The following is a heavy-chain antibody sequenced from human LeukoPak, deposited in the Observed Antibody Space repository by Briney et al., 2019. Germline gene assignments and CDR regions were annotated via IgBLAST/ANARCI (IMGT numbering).Heavy chain of an antibody. J-gene: IGHJ4*02. CDR2: FDREDGEI. V-gene: IGHV1-24*01. D-gene: IGHD3-10*01. CDR1: GYTFTSYY. Sequence: VASVKVSCKASGYTFTSYYMHGVRQAPGKGLEWMGGFDREDGEIIYAAKFQGRVYMTEDTSTDTAYMEMKSLTLADTAVFYCATMVRGVIVPYFDDWGQGTLVTVSS. CDR3: ATMVRGVIVPYFDD.